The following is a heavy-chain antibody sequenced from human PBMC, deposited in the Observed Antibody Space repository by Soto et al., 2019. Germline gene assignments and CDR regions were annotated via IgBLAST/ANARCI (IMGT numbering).Heavy chain of an antibody. J-gene: IGHJ5*02. CDR3: ARVPRITMVRGVAHNWFDP. CDR1: GGCICSGGYY. D-gene: IGHD3-10*01. V-gene: IGHV4-31*03. Sequence: SETLSLTCTVSGGCICSGGYYWSWIRQHPGKGLEWIGYIYYSGSTYYNPSLKSRVTISVDTSKNQFSLKLSSVTAADTAVYYCARVPRITMVRGVAHNWFDPWGQGILVTVSS. CDR2: IYYSGST.